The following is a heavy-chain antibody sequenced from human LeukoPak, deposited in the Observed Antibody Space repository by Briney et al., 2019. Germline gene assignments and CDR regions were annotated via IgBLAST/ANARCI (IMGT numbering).Heavy chain of an antibody. CDR3: ARDTNNYYGSGSYHWFDP. J-gene: IGHJ5*02. CDR1: GFTFSSFA. CDR2: ISGSGDTT. Sequence: GGSLRLSCAGSGFTFSSFAVNWVRQAPGQGLEWVSIISGSGDTTHYTDSVKGRFTVSRDNSKNTLYLQMNSLRAEDTAIYYCARDTNNYYGSGSYHWFDPWGQGTLVTVSS. V-gene: IGHV3-23*01. D-gene: IGHD3-10*01.